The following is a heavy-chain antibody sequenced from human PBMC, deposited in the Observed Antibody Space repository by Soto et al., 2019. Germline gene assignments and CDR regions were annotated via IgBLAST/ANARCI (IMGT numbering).Heavy chain of an antibody. J-gene: IGHJ4*02. CDR1: GGSFSGYY. Sequence: PSETLSLTCAVYGGSFSGYYWSWIRQPPGKGLEWIGEINHSGSTNYSPSLKSRVTISVDTSKNQFSLKLSSVTAADTAVYYCARTNYYDSSGYFYWGQGTLVTVSS. CDR3: ARTNYYDSSGYFY. V-gene: IGHV4-34*01. D-gene: IGHD3-22*01. CDR2: INHSGST.